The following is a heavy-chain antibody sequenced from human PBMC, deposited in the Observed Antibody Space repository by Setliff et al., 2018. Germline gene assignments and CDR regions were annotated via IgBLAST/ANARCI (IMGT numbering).Heavy chain of an antibody. CDR3: VRTDYSDGRYSMDV. CDR1: GGSLSTYY. Sequence: SETLSLTCTVSGGSLSTYYWSWIRQPPGKGLEWIGYVYYSGTANYNPSLKSRVTVLVDKSTNQFSLKLNSVTAADTAVYYCVRTDYSDGRYSMDVWGKGTTVTVSS. J-gene: IGHJ6*03. D-gene: IGHD6-19*01. V-gene: IGHV4-59*12. CDR2: VYYSGTA.